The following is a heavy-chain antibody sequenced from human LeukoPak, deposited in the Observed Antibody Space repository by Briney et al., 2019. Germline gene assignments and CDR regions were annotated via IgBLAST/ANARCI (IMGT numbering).Heavy chain of an antibody. Sequence: PGGSLRLSCAASGFTFSNYWMSWVRQAPGKGLEGVANIKQDGSEKYYVDSVKGRFTISRDNAKNSLYLQMNSLRAEDTAVYYCARDPTIFGVVIVPDYWGQGTLVTVSS. V-gene: IGHV3-7*01. CDR3: ARDPTIFGVVIVPDY. D-gene: IGHD3-3*01. J-gene: IGHJ4*02. CDR2: IKQDGSEK. CDR1: GFTFSNYW.